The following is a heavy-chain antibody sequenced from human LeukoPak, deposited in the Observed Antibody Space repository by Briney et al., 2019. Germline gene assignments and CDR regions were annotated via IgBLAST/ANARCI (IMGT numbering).Heavy chain of an antibody. CDR2: IYPGDSDT. D-gene: IGHD2-2*01. CDR3: ARQSSYCSSTSCYATNP. CDR1: GYTFASYW. Sequence: GESLKISCQGSGYTFASYWIGWVRQMPGKGLEWMGIIYPGDSDTRYSPSFQGQVTISADNSISTAYLQWSSLKASDTAMYYCARQSSYCSSTSCYATNPWGQGTLVTVSS. J-gene: IGHJ5*02. V-gene: IGHV5-51*01.